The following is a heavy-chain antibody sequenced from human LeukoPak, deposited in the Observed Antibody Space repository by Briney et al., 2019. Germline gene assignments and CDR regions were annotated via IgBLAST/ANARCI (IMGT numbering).Heavy chain of an antibody. CDR2: IIPTFGTA. CDR3: ARATWTILNWFDP. D-gene: IGHD3/OR15-3a*01. Sequence: GASVNVSCKASGGTFSSYAISWVRQAPGQGLEWMGGIIPTFGTANYAQKFQGRVTITANESTSTAYMELSSLRSEDTAVYYCARATWTILNWFDPWGQGTLVTVSS. J-gene: IGHJ5*02. V-gene: IGHV1-69*13. CDR1: GGTFSSYA.